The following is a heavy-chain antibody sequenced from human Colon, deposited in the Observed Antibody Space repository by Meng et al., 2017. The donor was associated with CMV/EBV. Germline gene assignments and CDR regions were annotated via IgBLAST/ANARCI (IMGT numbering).Heavy chain of an antibody. D-gene: IGHD5-18*01. V-gene: IGHV3-30-3*01. Sequence: GGSLRLSCAASGFTFSSYAMHWVRQAPGKGLEWVAVISYDGSNKYYADSVKGRFTLSRDNAKNSLYLQMNSLRAEVTAVYYCVRHLEAGRNGYAEPFWGQGTLVTVSS. CDR2: ISYDGSNK. J-gene: IGHJ1*01. CDR1: GFTFSSYA. CDR3: VRHLEAGRNGYAEPF.